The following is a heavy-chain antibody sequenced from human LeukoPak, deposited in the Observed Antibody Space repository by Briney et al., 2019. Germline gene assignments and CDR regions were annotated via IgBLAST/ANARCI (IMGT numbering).Heavy chain of an antibody. CDR3: ARDGVVGATMEYNWFDP. CDR1: GGSISSYY. Sequence: SETLSLTCTVSGGSISSYYCSWIRQPPGQGLEWIGYIYYSGSTNYNPSLKSRVTISVDTSKNQFSLKLSSVTAADTAVYYCARDGVVGATMEYNWFDPWGQGTLVTVSS. J-gene: IGHJ5*02. V-gene: IGHV4-59*01. CDR2: IYYSGST. D-gene: IGHD1-26*01.